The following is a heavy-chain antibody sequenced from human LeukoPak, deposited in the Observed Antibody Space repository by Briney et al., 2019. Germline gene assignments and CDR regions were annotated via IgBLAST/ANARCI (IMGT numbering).Heavy chain of an antibody. CDR1: GGSISSSSYY. CDR2: IYYSGST. Sequence: WETLSLTCTVSGGSISSSSYYWGWIRQPPGKGLEWIGSIYYSGSTYYNPSLKSRVTISVDTSKNQFSLKLSSVTAADTAVYYCARDVVVPATANYYHYYYYMDVWGKGTAVTVSS. J-gene: IGHJ6*03. CDR3: ARDVVVPATANYYHYYYYMDV. V-gene: IGHV4-39*07. D-gene: IGHD2-2*01.